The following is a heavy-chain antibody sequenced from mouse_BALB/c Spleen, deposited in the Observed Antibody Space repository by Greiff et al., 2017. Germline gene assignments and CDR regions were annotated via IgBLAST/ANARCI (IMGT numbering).Heavy chain of an antibody. V-gene: IGHV5-17*02. J-gene: IGHJ2*01. Sequence: EVHLVESGGGLVQPGGSRKLSCAASGFTFSSFGMHWVRQAPEKGLEWVAYISSGSSTIYYADTVKGRFTISRDNPKNTLFLQMTSLRSEDTAMYYCARGNYYDYDEGYYFDDWGQGTTLTVSS. CDR1: GFTFSSFG. CDR3: ARGNYYDYDEGYYFDD. D-gene: IGHD2-4*01. CDR2: ISSGSSTI.